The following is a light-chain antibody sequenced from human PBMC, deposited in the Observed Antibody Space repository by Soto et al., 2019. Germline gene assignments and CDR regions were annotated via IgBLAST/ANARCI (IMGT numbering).Light chain of an antibody. Sequence: EIVLTQSPATLSLSPGERATLSCRASQSVTSSLAWFQQKPGQAPRLLIYDVSVRATGIPARFSGSGSGTDFTLTISSLDPEDFAVYYYQQRTSWPTFGGGTKVEIK. J-gene: IGKJ4*01. V-gene: IGKV3-11*01. CDR2: DVS. CDR3: QQRTSWPT. CDR1: QSVTSS.